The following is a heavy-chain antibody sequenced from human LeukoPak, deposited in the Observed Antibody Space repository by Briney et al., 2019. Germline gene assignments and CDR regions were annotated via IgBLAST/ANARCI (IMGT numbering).Heavy chain of an antibody. CDR3: APNWFDP. CDR2: INSDGSST. CDR1: GFTFSNYW. Sequence: GGSLRLSFEASGFTFSNYWMHWVRQALGKGLVWVSRINSDGSSTSYADSVRGRFTISRDNAKNTLYLQMNSLRAEDTAVYYCAPNWFDPWGQGTLVTVSS. V-gene: IGHV3-74*01. J-gene: IGHJ5*02.